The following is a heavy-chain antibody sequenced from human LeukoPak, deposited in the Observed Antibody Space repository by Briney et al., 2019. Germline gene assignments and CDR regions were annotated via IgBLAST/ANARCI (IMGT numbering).Heavy chain of an antibody. CDR2: LYPGDSDT. V-gene: IGHV5-51*01. D-gene: IGHD3-22*01. J-gene: IGHJ4*02. CDR3: ARHSRPDYYDSSDY. CDR1: GYRFTSYW. Sequence: GSLKISWKGSGYRFTSYWIGWVRPMPGKGLGWVGILYPGDSDTRYSPSFQGQVTISADKSISTAYLQWSSLKASDTAMYYCARHSRPDYYDSSDYWGQGTLVTVSS.